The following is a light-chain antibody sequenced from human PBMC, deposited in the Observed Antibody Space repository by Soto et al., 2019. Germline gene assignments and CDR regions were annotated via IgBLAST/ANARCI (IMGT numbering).Light chain of an antibody. J-gene: IGKJ1*01. V-gene: IGKV3-20*01. CDR3: QQYGSSGT. Sequence: EIVLTQAPGTVSRPPGERATFSCRASQSVSNNYLAWYQQKPGQAPRLLIYGASNRATGIPDRFSGSGSGTDFTLTISRLEPEDFAVYYCQQYGSSGTLGQGTKVDI. CDR2: GAS. CDR1: QSVSNNY.